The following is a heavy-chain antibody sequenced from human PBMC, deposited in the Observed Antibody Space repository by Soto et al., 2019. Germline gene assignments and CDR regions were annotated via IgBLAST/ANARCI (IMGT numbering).Heavy chain of an antibody. CDR1: GFTVSEHW. V-gene: IGHV3-74*01. J-gene: IGHJ4*02. Sequence: EVQMVESGGGLVQPGGSLRLSCAASGFTVSEHWMHWVRQAPGKGLVWVSRIDDGGVTSYADSVKGRFTVSRDNAKNTLDLQMNSLSVEDMAVYYGTNVFDNWGRGTLVPVSS. CDR2: IDDGGVT. CDR3: TNVFDN.